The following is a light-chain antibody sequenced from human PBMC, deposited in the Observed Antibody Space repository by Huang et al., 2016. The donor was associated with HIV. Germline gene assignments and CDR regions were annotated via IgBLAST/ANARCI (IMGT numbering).Light chain of an antibody. CDR3: QQYKSYSWT. CDR2: GTS. Sequence: DIQMTQSPSTLSASVGDRVTITCRASQSIGSSLAWYQQNPGQAPKLLIYGTSSLESGVPSRFSGRGSGTEFTLTISSLQPDDSASYYCQQYKSYSWTFGQGTKVEIK. V-gene: IGKV1-5*03. J-gene: IGKJ1*01. CDR1: QSIGSS.